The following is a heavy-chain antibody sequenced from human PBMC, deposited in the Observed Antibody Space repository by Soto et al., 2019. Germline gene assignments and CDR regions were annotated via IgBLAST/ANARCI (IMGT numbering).Heavy chain of an antibody. J-gene: IGHJ3*02. CDR2: IDPTDSYK. V-gene: IGHV5-10-1*01. CDR3: ARQKWAEALDI. Sequence: PGESLKISCKGFGYIFSDYWISWVRQEPGKGLEWLGRIDPTDSYKDYSPSFPGHVTMSVDKSIRTAYLEWSSLKASDSAMYYCARQKWAEALDIWGQGTMVIVSS. CDR1: GYIFSDYW. D-gene: IGHD1-26*01.